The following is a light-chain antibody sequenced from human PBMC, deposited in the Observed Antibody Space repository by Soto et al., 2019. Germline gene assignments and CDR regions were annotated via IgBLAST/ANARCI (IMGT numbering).Light chain of an antibody. Sequence: DIQMTQSPSSLSASVGDRVTITCQASQDINTYLNWYQQKPGKAPKPLIYDASKLETGVPSRFSGAGSGTHFTLTVTSLQPEDIATYFCQHYDNLLLTFGGGTKVEL. CDR1: QDINTY. CDR3: QHYDNLLLT. CDR2: DAS. V-gene: IGKV1-33*01. J-gene: IGKJ4*01.